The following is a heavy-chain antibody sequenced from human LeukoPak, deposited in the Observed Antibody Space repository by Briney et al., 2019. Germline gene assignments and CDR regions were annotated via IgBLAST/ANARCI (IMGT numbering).Heavy chain of an antibody. D-gene: IGHD2-2*01. CDR2: ISWHSGTI. CDR1: GFTFNDHA. CDR3: AKETSGRDFDY. J-gene: IGHJ4*02. V-gene: IGHV3-9*01. Sequence: GGSLRLSCAASGFTFNDHAMHWVRQAPGKGLEWVSGISWHSGTIDYADSVKGRFTISRDNAKSSLYLQMSSLRAEDTAFYYCAKETSGRDFDYWGQGTLVAVSS.